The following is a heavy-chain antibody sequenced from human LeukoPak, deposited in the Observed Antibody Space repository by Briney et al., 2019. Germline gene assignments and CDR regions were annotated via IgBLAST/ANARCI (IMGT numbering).Heavy chain of an antibody. CDR3: EKDFCSGPVPSDYYYFYMDG. CDR2: ISYDGSNK. J-gene: IGHJ6*03. D-gene: IGHD3-3*01. Sequence: GRSLRLSCAASGFTFSSYGMHWVRQAPGKGLEWVAVISYDGSNKYYADSVKGRFTISRDNSKNTLYLQMNSLRAEDTAVYYCEKDFCSGPVPSDYYYFYMDGWGKGTTVTV. V-gene: IGHV3-30*18. CDR1: GFTFSSYG.